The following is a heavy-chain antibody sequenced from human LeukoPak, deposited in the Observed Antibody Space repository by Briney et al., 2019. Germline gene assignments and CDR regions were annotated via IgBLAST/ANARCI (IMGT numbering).Heavy chain of an antibody. D-gene: IGHD3-10*01. V-gene: IGHV3-48*03. J-gene: IGHJ6*03. CDR3: AKDHITMVRGGSYYMDV. CDR2: ISSSGTTI. CDR1: GFTFSSYE. Sequence: GGSLRLSCAASGFTFSSYEMNWVRQAPGKGLEWVSYISSSGTTIYYAASVKGRFTISRDNSKNTLYLQMNSLRAEDTAVYYCAKDHITMVRGGSYYMDVWGKGTTVTISS.